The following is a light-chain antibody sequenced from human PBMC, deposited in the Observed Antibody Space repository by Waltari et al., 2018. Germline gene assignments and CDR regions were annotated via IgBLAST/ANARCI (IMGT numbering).Light chain of an antibody. CDR2: WAS. Sequence: DVVMTQYPDSLAVSLGERATINCTSRQSLLYTSSNKNYLAWYQQKPGQPPKILIYWASIRESGVPNRFSGSGAGTDFTLTISVLQAEDVASYFCLQYLHTPRTFGQGTKVEIK. V-gene: IGKV4-1*01. CDR1: QSLLYTSSNKNY. J-gene: IGKJ1*01. CDR3: LQYLHTPRT.